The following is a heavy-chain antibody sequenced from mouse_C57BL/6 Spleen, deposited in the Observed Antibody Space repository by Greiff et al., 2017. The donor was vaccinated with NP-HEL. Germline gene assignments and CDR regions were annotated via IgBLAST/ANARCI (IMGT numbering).Heavy chain of an antibody. Sequence: EVHLVESGGGLVKPGGSLKLSCAASGFTFSSYAMSWVRQTPEKRLEFVATISDGGSYTYYPDNVKGRFTISRDNAKNNLYLQMSHLKSEDTAMYYCARGQLYFDYWGQGTTLTVSS. CDR1: GFTFSSYA. D-gene: IGHD4-1*02. CDR3: ARGQLYFDY. V-gene: IGHV5-4*01. J-gene: IGHJ2*01. CDR2: ISDGGSYT.